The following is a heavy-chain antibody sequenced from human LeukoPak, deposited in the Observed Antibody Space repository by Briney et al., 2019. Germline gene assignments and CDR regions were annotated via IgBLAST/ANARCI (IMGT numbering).Heavy chain of an antibody. CDR3: ALSSSWSGRFDP. CDR2: IYYSGST. J-gene: IGHJ5*02. CDR1: GGSISSYY. V-gene: IGHV4-59*01. Sequence: SETLSLTCTVSGGSISSYYWSWIRQPPGKGLEWIGYIYYSGSTNYNPSLKSRVTISVDTSKNQFSLKLSSVTAADTAVYYCALSSSWSGRFDPWSQGTLVTVSS. D-gene: IGHD6-13*01.